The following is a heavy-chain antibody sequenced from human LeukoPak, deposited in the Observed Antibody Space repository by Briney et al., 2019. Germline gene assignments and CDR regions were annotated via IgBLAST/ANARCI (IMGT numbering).Heavy chain of an antibody. V-gene: IGHV4-34*01. Sequence: PSETLSLTCAVYGGSFSGYHWNWIRQPPGKGLEWIGEIDHSGSANYNPSLKSRVTMSVDTSKNQFSLRRNSVTAADTAVYYCARHIPVIWSSGYYYGMDVWGQGTTVTVSS. CDR1: GGSFSGYH. CDR3: ARHIPVIWSSGYYYGMDV. CDR2: IDHSGSA. J-gene: IGHJ6*02. D-gene: IGHD3-3*01.